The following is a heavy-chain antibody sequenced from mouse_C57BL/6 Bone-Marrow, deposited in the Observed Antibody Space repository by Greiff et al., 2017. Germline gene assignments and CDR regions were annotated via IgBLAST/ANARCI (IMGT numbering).Heavy chain of an antibody. CDR3: ARGVYYGSSYGWYFDF. CDR1: GFTFSSYA. D-gene: IGHD1-1*01. Sequence: EVQLVESGGGLVKPGGSLKLSCAASGFTFSSYAMSWVRQTPEKRLEWVATISDGGSYTYYPDNVKGRFTISRDNAKNNLYLQMSHLKSEDTAMYYCARGVYYGSSYGWYFDFWGTGTTVTVSS. V-gene: IGHV5-4*01. J-gene: IGHJ1*03. CDR2: ISDGGSYT.